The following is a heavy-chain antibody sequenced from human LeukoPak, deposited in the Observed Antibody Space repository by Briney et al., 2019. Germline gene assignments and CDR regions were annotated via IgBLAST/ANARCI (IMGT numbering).Heavy chain of an antibody. D-gene: IGHD6-13*01. V-gene: IGHV3-30*18. J-gene: IGHJ4*02. Sequence: GRSLRLSCAASGFTFSSYGMHWVRQAPGKGLEGVAVISYDGSNKYYADSVKGRFTISRDNSKNTLYLQMNSLRAEDTAVYYCAKDTGEQQLVPEYFDYWGQGTLVTVSS. CDR2: ISYDGSNK. CDR1: GFTFSSYG. CDR3: AKDTGEQQLVPEYFDY.